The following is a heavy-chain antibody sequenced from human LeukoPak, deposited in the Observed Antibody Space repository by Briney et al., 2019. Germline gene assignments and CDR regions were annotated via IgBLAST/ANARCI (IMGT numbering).Heavy chain of an antibody. CDR2: INPNSGGT. CDR1: GYTFTGYY. D-gene: IGHD3-22*01. Sequence: GASVKDSCKASGYTFTGYYMHWVRQAPGQGLEWMGWINPNSGGTNYAQKFQGRVTMTRDTSISTAYMELSRLRSDDTAVYYCARGRASPSGYYYDYWGQGTLVTVSS. CDR3: ARGRASPSGYYYDY. J-gene: IGHJ4*02. V-gene: IGHV1-2*02.